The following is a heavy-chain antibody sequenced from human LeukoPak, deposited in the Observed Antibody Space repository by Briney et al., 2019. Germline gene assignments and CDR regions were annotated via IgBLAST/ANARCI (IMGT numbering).Heavy chain of an antibody. CDR1: GFTFSSYG. CDR3: AKDIQLST. D-gene: IGHD5-24*01. V-gene: IGHV3-33*06. J-gene: IGHJ3*01. CDR2: IWYDGSNK. Sequence: PGRSLRLSCAASGFTFSSYGMHWVRQAPGKGLEWVAVIWYDGSNKYYADSVKGRFTISRDNSKNTLYLQMNSLRVEDTAMYFCAKDIQLSTWGLGTMVTVSS.